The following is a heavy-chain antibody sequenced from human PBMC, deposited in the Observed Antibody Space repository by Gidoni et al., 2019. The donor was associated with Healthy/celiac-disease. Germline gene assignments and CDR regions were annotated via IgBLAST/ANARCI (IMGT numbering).Heavy chain of an antibody. CDR2: MYWDDDK. D-gene: IGHD4-17*01. CDR1: GFSLSTSGVG. V-gene: IGHV2-5*02. J-gene: IGHJ5*02. CDR3: AHRPDYGDYGDNWFDP. Sequence: QITLKESGPTLVKPTQTLTLTCTFSGFSLSTSGVGVGWIRQPPGKALEWLALMYWDDDKRYSPSLKSRLTITKDTSKNQVVLTMTNMDPVDTATYYCAHRPDYGDYGDNWFDPWGQGTLVTVSS.